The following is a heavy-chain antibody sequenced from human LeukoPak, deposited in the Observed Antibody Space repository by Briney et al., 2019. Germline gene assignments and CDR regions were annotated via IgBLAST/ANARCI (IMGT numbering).Heavy chain of an antibody. D-gene: IGHD2-2*01. CDR1: GGSFSGYY. CDR3: AQIGYCSSTSCPKPSGY. CDR2: INHSGST. Sequence: SETLSLTCAVYGGSFSGYYWSWIRQPPGKGLEWIGEINHSGSTNYNPSLKSRVTISVDTSKNQFSLKLSSVTAADTAVYYCAQIGYCSSTSCPKPSGYWGQGTLVTVSS. J-gene: IGHJ4*02. V-gene: IGHV4-34*01.